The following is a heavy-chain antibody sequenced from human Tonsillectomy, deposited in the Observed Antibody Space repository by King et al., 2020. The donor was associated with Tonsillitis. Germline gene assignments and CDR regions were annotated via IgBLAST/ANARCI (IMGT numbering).Heavy chain of an antibody. J-gene: IGHJ4*02. V-gene: IGHV3-30*18. Sequence: QLVQSGGGVVQPGRSLRLSCAASGFSFSDYGIHWVRQAPGKGLEWVAVISFDGNHKFYADSVKGRFTISRDNSKNTLYLHMSSLRTEDTAVYYCAKHRPGAFDDWGQGTPVTVSS. D-gene: IGHD3-10*01. CDR3: AKHRPGAFDD. CDR2: ISFDGNHK. CDR1: GFSFSDYG.